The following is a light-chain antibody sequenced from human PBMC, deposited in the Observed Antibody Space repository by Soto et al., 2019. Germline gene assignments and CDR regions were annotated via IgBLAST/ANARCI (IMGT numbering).Light chain of an antibody. V-gene: IGLV2-11*01. CDR1: GSDIGGYNY. CDR2: DVS. CDR3: CSYAGSYTLYV. Sequence: QSALTQPASVSGSPGQSITISCTGTGSDIGGYNYVSWYQQHPGKAPKLMIYDVSERPSGVPDRFSGSKSGNTASLTISGLQAEDEANYYCCSYAGSYTLYVFGTGTKVTVL. J-gene: IGLJ1*01.